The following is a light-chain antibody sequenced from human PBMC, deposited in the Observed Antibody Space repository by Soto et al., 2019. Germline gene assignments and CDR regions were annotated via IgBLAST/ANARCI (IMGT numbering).Light chain of an antibody. CDR1: QSISSW. CDR3: QHYNNYR. V-gene: IGKV1-5*01. CDR2: DAS. J-gene: IGKJ1*01. Sequence: DIQMTQSPSTLSASVGDRVTITCRASQSISSWLAWYQQKPGKAPKLLIYDASSLESGVPSRFSGSGSGTEFTLTISSLQPDDFATYYCQHYNNYRFGQGTKVDIK.